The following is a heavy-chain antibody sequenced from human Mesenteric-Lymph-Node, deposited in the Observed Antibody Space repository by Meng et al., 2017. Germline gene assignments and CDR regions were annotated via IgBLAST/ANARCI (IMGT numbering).Heavy chain of an antibody. V-gene: IGHV3-9*01. CDR2: ISWNSGSI. Sequence: SLKISCAASGFTFDDYAMHWVRQAPGKGLEWVSGISWNSGSIGYADSVKGRFTISRDNAKNSLYLQMNSLRAEDTALYYCAKDPRFGIAAPDTYWGQGTLVTVSS. CDR1: GFTFDDYA. D-gene: IGHD6-13*01. CDR3: AKDPRFGIAAPDTY. J-gene: IGHJ4*02.